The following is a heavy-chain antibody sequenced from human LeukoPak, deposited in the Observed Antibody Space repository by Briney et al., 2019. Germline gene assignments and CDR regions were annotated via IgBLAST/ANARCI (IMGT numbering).Heavy chain of an antibody. Sequence: SQTLSLTCAISGDSVSSNSAAWNWIRQSPSRGLEWLGRTYYRSKWYNDYAVSVKSRMTINPDTSKNQFSLQVKSVTPEDTAVYYCARGYGDWFYFDYWGQGTLVTVSS. D-gene: IGHD4-17*01. J-gene: IGHJ4*02. V-gene: IGHV6-1*01. CDR1: GDSVSSNSAA. CDR3: ARGYGDWFYFDY. CDR2: TYYRSKWYN.